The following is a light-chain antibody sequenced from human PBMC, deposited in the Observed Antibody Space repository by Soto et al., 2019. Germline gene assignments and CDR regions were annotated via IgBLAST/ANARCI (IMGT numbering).Light chain of an antibody. CDR1: QSINRD. Sequence: EIVMTQSPATLSVSTGESATLTCRASQSINRDLAWYVQKPGQAPRRVVYGASTWATGVPPRFTGSGSGTECTLTISGLHSEDFAVYYCQQYKSWPITFGQGTRLENK. CDR3: QQYKSWPIT. V-gene: IGKV3D-15*01. J-gene: IGKJ5*01. CDR2: GAS.